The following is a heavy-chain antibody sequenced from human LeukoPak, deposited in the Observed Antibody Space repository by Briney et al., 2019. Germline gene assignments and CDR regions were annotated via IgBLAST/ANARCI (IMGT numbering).Heavy chain of an antibody. Sequence: PGGSLRFSCAASGFTFSSCAMHWVRPAPGKGVERGAVISYEGSNKYYADSVKGRFTISRDNSKNTLYLQMNSLRAEDTAVYYCASDHASYMVRGVKPDYWGQGTLVTVSS. CDR1: GFTFSSCA. J-gene: IGHJ4*02. V-gene: IGHV3-30*04. CDR2: ISYEGSNK. CDR3: ASDHASYMVRGVKPDY. D-gene: IGHD3-10*01.